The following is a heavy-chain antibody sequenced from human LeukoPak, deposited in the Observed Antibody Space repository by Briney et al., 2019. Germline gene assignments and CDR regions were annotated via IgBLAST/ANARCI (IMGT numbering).Heavy chain of an antibody. CDR1: GGSFSGYY. J-gene: IGHJ4*02. CDR2: INHSGST. CDR3: ARAGLNGDVDY. D-gene: IGHD4-17*01. V-gene: IGHV4-34*01. Sequence: SETLSLTCAVYGGSFSGYYWSWIRQPPGKGLEWIGEINHSGSTNYNPSLKSRVTISVDTSKNQFSLKLSSVTAVDTAVYYCARAGLNGDVDYWGQGTLVTVSS.